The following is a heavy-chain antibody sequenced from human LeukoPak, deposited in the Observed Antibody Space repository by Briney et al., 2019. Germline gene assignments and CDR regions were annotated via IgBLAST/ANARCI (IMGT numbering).Heavy chain of an antibody. CDR3: AGGGRWLAFDY. Sequence: SETLSLTCTVSGGSISTLFWSWIRQPPGKGLEWIGSLYHGGTTNYDPSLRSRVTISVDTSESRLSLNLNSVTAADTGIYYRAGGGRWLAFDYWGLGSLVTVSS. CDR1: GGSISTLF. D-gene: IGHD3-16*01. J-gene: IGHJ4*02. V-gene: IGHV4-59*08. CDR2: LYHGGTT.